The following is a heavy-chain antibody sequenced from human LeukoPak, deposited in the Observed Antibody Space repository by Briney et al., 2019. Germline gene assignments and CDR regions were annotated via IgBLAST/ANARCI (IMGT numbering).Heavy chain of an antibody. Sequence: GGSLRLSCAASGFTFSSYSMNWVRQAPGKGLEWVSSISSSSSYIYHADSVKGRFTISRDNAKNSLYLQMNSLRAEDTAVYYCARDPTQTYYYDSSGYYFFDYWGQGTLVTVSS. J-gene: IGHJ4*02. V-gene: IGHV3-21*01. CDR1: GFTFSSYS. CDR3: ARDPTQTYYYDSSGYYFFDY. CDR2: ISSSSSYI. D-gene: IGHD3-22*01.